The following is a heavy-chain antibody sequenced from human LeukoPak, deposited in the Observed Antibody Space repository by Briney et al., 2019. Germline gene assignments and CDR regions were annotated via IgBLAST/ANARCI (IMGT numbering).Heavy chain of an antibody. Sequence: GRSLRLSCAASGFTFSSYAMHWVRQAPGKGLEWVAVISYDGSNKYYADSVKGRFTISRDNSKDTLYLQMNSLRAEDTAVYYCARGWLSDAFDIWGQGTMVTVSS. D-gene: IGHD3-9*01. CDR2: ISYDGSNK. CDR3: ARGWLSDAFDI. V-gene: IGHV3-30-3*01. CDR1: GFTFSSYA. J-gene: IGHJ3*02.